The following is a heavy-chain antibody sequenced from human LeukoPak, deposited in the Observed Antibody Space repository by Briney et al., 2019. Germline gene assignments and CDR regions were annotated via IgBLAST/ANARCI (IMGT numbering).Heavy chain of an antibody. CDR1: GFTFSSYG. CDR2: ISYDGSNK. Sequence: PGGSLRLSCAASGFTFSSYGRHWVRQAPGKGGEGGAVISYDGSNKYSADSVKGRFTISRDNSKHTLYLQMNSLRAEDTAVYYCANLDYGGNPRVDYWGQGTLVTVSS. D-gene: IGHD4-23*01. J-gene: IGHJ4*02. V-gene: IGHV3-30*18. CDR3: ANLDYGGNPRVDY.